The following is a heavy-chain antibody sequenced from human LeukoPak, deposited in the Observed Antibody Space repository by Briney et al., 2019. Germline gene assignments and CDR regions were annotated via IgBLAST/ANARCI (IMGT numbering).Heavy chain of an antibody. CDR3: ARDSGNDWFDP. CDR1: GFTFSMYW. V-gene: IGHV3-7*01. J-gene: IGHJ5*02. D-gene: IGHD1-1*01. Sequence: GGSLRLSCAASGFTFSMYWMNWVRQSPGKGLEWVADIKQDGSEKYYVDSVKGRFTISRDNAKNSLYLQMDSLRGEDTAVYYCARDSGNDWFDPWGQGTLVTVSS. CDR2: IKQDGSEK.